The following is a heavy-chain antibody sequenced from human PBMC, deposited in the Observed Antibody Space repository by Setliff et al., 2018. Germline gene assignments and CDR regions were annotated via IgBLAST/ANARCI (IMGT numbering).Heavy chain of an antibody. CDR2: ISYDGSNK. Sequence: GGSLRLSCAASGFTFSSYAMHWVRQAPGKGLEWVAVISYDGSNKYYADSVKGRFTISRDNSKNTLYLQMNSLRAEDTAVYYCARSVIGYYYYSGMDVWGQGTLVTVSS. D-gene: IGHD3-10*01. CDR1: GFTFSSYA. CDR3: ARSVIGYYYYSGMDV. V-gene: IGHV3-30*01. J-gene: IGHJ6*02.